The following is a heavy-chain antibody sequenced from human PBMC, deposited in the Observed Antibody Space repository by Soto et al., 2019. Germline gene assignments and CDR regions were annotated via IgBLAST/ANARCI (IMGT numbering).Heavy chain of an antibody. J-gene: IGHJ3*02. CDR3: ARGGIYSGYDPGAFDI. V-gene: IGHV3-53*01. CDR1: GFTVSSNY. Sequence: SLRLSCAASGFTVSSNYMSWVRQAPGKGLEWVSVIYSGGSTYYADSVKGRFTISRDNSKNTLYLQMNSLRAEDTAVYYCARGGIYSGYDPGAFDIWGQGTMVTVSS. CDR2: IYSGGST. D-gene: IGHD5-12*01.